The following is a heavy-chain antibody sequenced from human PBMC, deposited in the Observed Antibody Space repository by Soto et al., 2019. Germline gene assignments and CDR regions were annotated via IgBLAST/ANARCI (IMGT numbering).Heavy chain of an antibody. Sequence: GSGPTLVNPTQTLTLTCTFSGFSLSSSGVGVGWIRQPPGKALEWLALIYWDDDKRYSQPLKSRLTITKDTSKNQVVLTVTNMDPVDTATYYCASAWYGDQHYYGMGVWGQGTTVTVSS. V-gene: IGHV2-5*02. CDR3: ASAWYGDQHYYGMGV. CDR1: GFSLSSSGVG. CDR2: IYWDDDK. J-gene: IGHJ6*02. D-gene: IGHD6-13*01.